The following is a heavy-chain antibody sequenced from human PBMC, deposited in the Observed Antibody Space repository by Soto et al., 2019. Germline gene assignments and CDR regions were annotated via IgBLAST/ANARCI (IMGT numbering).Heavy chain of an antibody. CDR3: AKDPVRGVHPLSYDYYGMDV. CDR1: TXTFSSYG. Sequence: LRLSVAASTXTFSSYGMHWVRQAPGKGLEWVAVISYDGSKKYYADSVKGRFTISRDNSKNTLFLHMNSLRGEDTAVYYCAKDPVRGVHPLSYDYYGMDVWGQGTMVTVS. CDR2: ISYDGSKK. J-gene: IGHJ6*02. V-gene: IGHV3-30*18. D-gene: IGHD3-10*01.